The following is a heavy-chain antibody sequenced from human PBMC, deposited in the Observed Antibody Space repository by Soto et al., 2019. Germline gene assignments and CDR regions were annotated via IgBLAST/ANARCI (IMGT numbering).Heavy chain of an antibody. V-gene: IGHV4-38-2*01. CDR1: GYSISSGYY. CDR2: IYHSGST. D-gene: IGHD2-8*02. Sequence: SETLSLTCAVSGYSISSGYYWDWIRQPPGKGLEWIGSIYHSGSTYYNPSLNSRVTISVDTSKNQFSLKLSSVTAADTAVYYCARGGIVLVIDVSHWFDPWGQGTLVTVSS. J-gene: IGHJ5*02. CDR3: ARGGIVLVIDVSHWFDP.